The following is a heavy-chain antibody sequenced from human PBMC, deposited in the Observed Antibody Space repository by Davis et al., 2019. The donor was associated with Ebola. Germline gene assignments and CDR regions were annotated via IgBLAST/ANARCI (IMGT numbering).Heavy chain of an antibody. CDR1: GGSISYYF. CDR3: AAEEGMSAYFDY. CDR2: IYQSGNT. Sequence: SETLSLTCAVPGGSISYYFWNWIRQPPGRGLEWIGHIYQSGNTNYNSSLKSRVTISIDTSRNQFSLKLSSVTAADTAVYYCAAEEGMSAYFDYWGQGTLVTVSS. D-gene: IGHD2-21*01. J-gene: IGHJ4*02. V-gene: IGHV4-59*01.